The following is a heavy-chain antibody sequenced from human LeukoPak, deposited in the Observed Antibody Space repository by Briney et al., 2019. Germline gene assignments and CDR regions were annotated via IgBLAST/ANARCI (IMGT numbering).Heavy chain of an antibody. Sequence: GGSLRLSCAASGFTFSDYYMSWIRQAPGKGLEWVSYISSSGSTIYYADSVKGRFTISRDNAKNSLYLQMNSLRAEDTALYYCAKDFFMYSSGWLAVWGQGTLVTVSS. CDR2: ISSSGSTI. J-gene: IGHJ4*02. D-gene: IGHD6-19*01. CDR1: GFTFSDYY. CDR3: AKDFFMYSSGWLAV. V-gene: IGHV3-11*01.